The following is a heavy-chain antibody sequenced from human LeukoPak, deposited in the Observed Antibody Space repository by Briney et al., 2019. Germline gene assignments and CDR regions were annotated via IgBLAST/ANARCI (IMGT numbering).Heavy chain of an antibody. CDR3: ATRPTLNYDFWSGYHLKGLLDP. D-gene: IGHD3-3*01. J-gene: IGHJ5*02. CDR1: GYTLTELS. Sequence: ASVKVSCKVSGYTLTELSMHWVRQAPGKGLEWMGGSDPEDGETIYAQKFQGRVTMTEDTSTDTAYMELSSLRSEDTAVYYCATRPTLNYDFWSGYHLKGLLDPWGQGTLVTVSS. V-gene: IGHV1-24*01. CDR2: SDPEDGET.